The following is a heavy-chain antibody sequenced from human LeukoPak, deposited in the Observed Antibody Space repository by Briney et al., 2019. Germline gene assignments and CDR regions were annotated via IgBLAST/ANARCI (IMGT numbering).Heavy chain of an antibody. CDR2: IYYSGST. D-gene: IGHD6-19*01. V-gene: IGHV4-61*01. Sequence: SETLSLTCTVSGGSVSSGSNYWSWIRQPPGKGLEWIGYIYYSGSTNYNPSLKGRVTISLNTSKNQFSLKLSSVTAADTAVYYCAKEIHSSGRTDWGQGILVTVSS. CDR1: GGSVSSGSNY. J-gene: IGHJ4*02. CDR3: AKEIHSSGRTD.